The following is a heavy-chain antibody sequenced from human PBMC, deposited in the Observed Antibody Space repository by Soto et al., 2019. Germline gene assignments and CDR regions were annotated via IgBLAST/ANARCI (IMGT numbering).Heavy chain of an antibody. CDR3: AKDKGGRYCSRTSCLYSFDY. D-gene: IGHD2-2*01. Sequence: EVQLLESGGGLVQPGGSLRLSCTASGFTFSPYAMSWVRQAPGKGLEWVSTISDRGSTYYAVSVKGRFTISRHNPKNTLYLEMTSLRAEDTAVYYCAKDKGGRYCSRTSCLYSFDYWGQGTLVPVFS. J-gene: IGHJ4*02. CDR1: GFTFSPYA. V-gene: IGHV3-23*01. CDR2: ISDRGST.